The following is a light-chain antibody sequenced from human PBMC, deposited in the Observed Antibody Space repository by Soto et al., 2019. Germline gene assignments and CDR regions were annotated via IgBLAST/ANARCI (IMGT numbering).Light chain of an antibody. CDR2: DNN. J-gene: IGLJ2*01. V-gene: IGLV1-51*01. Sequence: QSVLTQPPSVSGAPGQTVTISCSGSSSNIGNNYVSWYQQLQGTAPQLLIYDNNKRPPWMPDQLSASKSGTSATRGITGLQNGDEADDYCGTWYSSLSAVVFGGGTKLTVL. CDR1: SSNIGNNY. CDR3: GTWYSSLSAVV.